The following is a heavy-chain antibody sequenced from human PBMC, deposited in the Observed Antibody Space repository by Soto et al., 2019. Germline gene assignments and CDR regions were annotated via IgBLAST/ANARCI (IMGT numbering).Heavy chain of an antibody. CDR3: ARQEDCTNGVCYLVGY. D-gene: IGHD2-8*01. CDR2: IYPGDSDT. J-gene: IGHJ4*02. V-gene: IGHV5-51*01. CDR1: GYSFTSYW. Sequence: GESLKISCKGSGYSFTSYWIGWVRQMPGKGLEWMGIIYPGDSDTRYSPSFQGQVTISADKSISTAYLQWSSLKASDTAMYYCARQEDCTNGVCYLVGYWGQGTLVTVSS.